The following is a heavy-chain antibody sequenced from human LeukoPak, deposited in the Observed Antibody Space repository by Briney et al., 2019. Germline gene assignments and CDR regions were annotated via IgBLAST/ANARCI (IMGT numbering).Heavy chain of an antibody. CDR2: IYCSGST. CDR1: GGSISNYY. J-gene: IGHJ4*02. Sequence: SETLSLTCTVSGGSISNYYWSWIRQPPGKGLECIGYIYCSGSTNYNPSLKSRVTISLDTSKNQFSLKLTSVTAADTALYYCARALGYYDYWGQGTLVTVSS. D-gene: IGHD3-22*01. CDR3: ARALGYYDY. V-gene: IGHV4-59*01.